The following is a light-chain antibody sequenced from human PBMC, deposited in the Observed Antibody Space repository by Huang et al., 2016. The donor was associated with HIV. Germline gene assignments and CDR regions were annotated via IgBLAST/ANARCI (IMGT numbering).Light chain of an antibody. V-gene: IGKV1-39*01. CDR2: SAS. J-gene: IGKJ5*01. Sequence: IQMTQSPTSLSASVGDRVSIACRASQSISTYLNWDQQKPGQAPKLLISSASALHSGVPSRFSGSCSGTDFPLTIRGLHLDDFATYYCQQSYSALSSFGPGTRL. CDR3: QQSYSALSS. CDR1: QSISTY.